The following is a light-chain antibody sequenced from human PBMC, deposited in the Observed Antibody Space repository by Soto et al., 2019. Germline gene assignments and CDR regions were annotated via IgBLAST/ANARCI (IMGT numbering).Light chain of an antibody. V-gene: IGKV3-20*01. CDR3: QQYDNSIT. Sequence: EIVLTQSPGTLSLSPGETATLSCRASQSVSSNNLAWYHQKPGQTPRLLIYGASNRATGIPDRFSGSGSGTYFTLTISRLEPEDVAVYYCQQYDNSITFGQGTRLEIE. J-gene: IGKJ5*01. CDR1: QSVSSNN. CDR2: GAS.